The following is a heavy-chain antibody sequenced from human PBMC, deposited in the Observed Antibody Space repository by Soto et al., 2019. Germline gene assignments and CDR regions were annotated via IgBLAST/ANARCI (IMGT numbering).Heavy chain of an antibody. CDR1: GFISSTYA. D-gene: IGHD6-13*01. V-gene: IGHV3-23*01. CDR2: ISGSGGIT. CDR3: ANCGAAAGPRCAFDI. J-gene: IGHJ3*02. Sequence: GGSLRLSCAASGFISSTYAMSWVRQAPGKGLEWVSTISGSGGITYHADTVKGRFTISRDNSKNTLYLQMNSLRAGDTAVYYCANCGAAAGPRCAFDIWGQGTMVTVSS.